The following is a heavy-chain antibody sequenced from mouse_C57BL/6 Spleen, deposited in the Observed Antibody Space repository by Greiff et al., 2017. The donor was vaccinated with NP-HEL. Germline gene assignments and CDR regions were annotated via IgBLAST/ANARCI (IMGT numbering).Heavy chain of an antibody. V-gene: IGHV1-82*01. D-gene: IGHD1-1*01. CDR2: IYPGDGDT. J-gene: IGHJ1*03. Sequence: QVQLQQSGPELVKPGASVKISCKASGYAFSSSWMNWVKQRPGKGLEWIGRIYPGDGDTNYNGKFKGKATLTADKSSSTAYMQLSSLTSEDSAVYFCARCYYGSSWYFDVWGTGTTVTVSS. CDR3: ARCYYGSSWYFDV. CDR1: GYAFSSSW.